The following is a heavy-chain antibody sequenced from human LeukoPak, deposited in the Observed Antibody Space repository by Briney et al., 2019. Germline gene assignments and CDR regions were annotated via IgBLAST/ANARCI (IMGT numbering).Heavy chain of an antibody. CDR1: GFTFRGYT. D-gene: IGHD6-13*01. V-gene: IGHV3-30*04. CDR2: ISWDGNKK. J-gene: IGHJ4*02. CDR3: AREGGNSTSWGYFDY. Sequence: GGSLRLSCGASGFTFRGYTMHWVRQAPGKRLQWVAVISWDGNKKFYADSVEGPFTISRDNSKNTLSLQMNSLRLEDTALYYCAREGGNSTSWGYFDYWGQGTLVTVSS.